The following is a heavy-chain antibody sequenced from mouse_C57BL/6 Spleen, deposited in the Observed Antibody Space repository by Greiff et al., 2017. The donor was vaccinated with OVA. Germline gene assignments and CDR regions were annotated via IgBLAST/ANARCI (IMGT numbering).Heavy chain of an antibody. CDR3: GRHDRDYFGY. CDR1: GFTFSDYG. Sequence: EVQLVEPGGGLVQPGGSLKLSCAASGFTFSDYGMAWVRQAPRKGPEWVAFISNFAYSIYYADTMTGRFTISRENAKNTLYLEMSSLRYEDTAKYYCGRHDRDYFGYWGQGTTLTVAS. V-gene: IGHV5-15*04. CDR2: ISNFAYSI. D-gene: IGHD3-2*01. J-gene: IGHJ2*01.